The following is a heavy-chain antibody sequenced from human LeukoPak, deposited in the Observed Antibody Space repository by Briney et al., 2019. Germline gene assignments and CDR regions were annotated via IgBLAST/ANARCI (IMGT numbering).Heavy chain of an antibody. Sequence: PGGSLRLSCAASGFTLSSYSMNWVRQAPGKGLEWVSYISSSSSTIYYADSVKGRFTISRDNAKNSLYLQMNSLRAEDTAVYYCARDHSVRGIDYWGQGTLVTVSS. J-gene: IGHJ4*02. V-gene: IGHV3-48*01. CDR2: ISSSSSTI. CDR3: ARDHSVRGIDY. CDR1: GFTLSSYS. D-gene: IGHD5/OR15-5a*01.